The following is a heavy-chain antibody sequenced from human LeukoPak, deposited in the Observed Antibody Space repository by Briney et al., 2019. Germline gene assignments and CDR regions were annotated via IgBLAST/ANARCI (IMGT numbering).Heavy chain of an antibody. D-gene: IGHD6-13*01. V-gene: IGHV4-59*01. CDR1: GGSISSYY. CDR3: ASGIAAAGNGYAFDI. CDR2: ISYSGST. J-gene: IGHJ3*02. Sequence: TSETLSSTCTVSGGSISSYYWSWLRQPPGKGLEWIGYISYSGSTNYNPSLKSRVTISVDTSKNQFSLKLSSVTAADTAVYYCASGIAAAGNGYAFDIWGQGTMVTVSS.